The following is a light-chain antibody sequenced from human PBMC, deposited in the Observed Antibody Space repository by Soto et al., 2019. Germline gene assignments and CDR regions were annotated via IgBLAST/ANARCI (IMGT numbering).Light chain of an antibody. Sequence: QSALTQPASVSGSPGQSITISCTGTSSDLGAYNYVSWYQQHPGQAPKLMIYVVSNRPSGVSNRFSGSKSGNTASLTISGLQSEDEADYYCSSYTTSSTYVFGTGTKLTGL. CDR1: SSDLGAYNY. CDR3: SSYTTSSTYV. CDR2: VVS. J-gene: IGLJ1*01. V-gene: IGLV2-14*03.